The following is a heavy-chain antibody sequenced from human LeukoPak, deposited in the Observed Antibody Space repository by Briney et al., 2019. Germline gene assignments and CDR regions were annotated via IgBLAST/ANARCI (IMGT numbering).Heavy chain of an antibody. CDR2: IIPIFGTA. J-gene: IGHJ6*02. D-gene: IGHD6-13*01. V-gene: IGHV1-69*01. CDR3: ARALQQLGLDYYGMDV. CDR1: GGTFSSYA. Sequence: SVKVSCKASGGTFSSYAISWVRQAPGQGLEWMGGIIPIFGTANYAQKFQGRVTITADESTSTAYMELSSPRSEDTAVYYCARALQQLGLDYYGMDVWGQGTTVTVSS.